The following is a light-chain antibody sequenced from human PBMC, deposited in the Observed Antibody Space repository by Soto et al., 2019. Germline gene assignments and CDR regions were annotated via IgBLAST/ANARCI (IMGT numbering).Light chain of an antibody. V-gene: IGKV1-8*01. Sequence: AIRMTQSPSSFSASTGDRVTITCRASQGISSYLAWYQQKPGKAPKLLIYAASTLQSGVPSRFSGSGSGTDFTLTISCLQSEDFATYYCQQYDHVSPFTFGGGTRVDLK. CDR2: AAS. J-gene: IGKJ4*01. CDR3: QQYDHVSPFT. CDR1: QGISSY.